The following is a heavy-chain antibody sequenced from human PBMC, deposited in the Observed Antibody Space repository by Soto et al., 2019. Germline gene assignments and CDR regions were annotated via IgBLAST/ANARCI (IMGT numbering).Heavy chain of an antibody. D-gene: IGHD3-3*01. J-gene: IGHJ4*02. Sequence: PSETLSLTCTVSGGSISSSSYYWGWIRQPPGKGLEWIGSIYYSGSTYYNQSLKSRVTISVDTSKNKFSLKLSSVTAADTAVYYFAASLSHYYDFWSGYYTTFDYWGQGTLVTVSS. CDR1: GGSISSSSYY. V-gene: IGHV4-39*01. CDR3: AASLSHYYDFWSGYYTTFDY. CDR2: IYYSGST.